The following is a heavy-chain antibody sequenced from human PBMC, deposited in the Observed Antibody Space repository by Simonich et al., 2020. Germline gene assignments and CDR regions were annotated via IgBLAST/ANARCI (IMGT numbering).Heavy chain of an antibody. Sequence: EVQLVESGGGLVQPGGSLRLSCAASGFTFSSYEMNWVRQAPGKGLEWVSYNSSSGSTIYYADSVKRRLTTSRDNAKNSLYLQMNSLRAEDTAVYYCARDFRLQLVEIGTYYYYGMDVWGQGTTVTVSS. V-gene: IGHV3-48*03. D-gene: IGHD6-6*01. J-gene: IGHJ6*02. CDR2: NSSSGSTI. CDR1: GFTFSSYE. CDR3: ARDFRLQLVEIGTYYYYGMDV.